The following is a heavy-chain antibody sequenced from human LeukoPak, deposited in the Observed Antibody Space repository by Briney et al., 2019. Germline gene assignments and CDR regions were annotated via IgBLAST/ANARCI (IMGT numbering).Heavy chain of an antibody. J-gene: IGHJ3*02. CDR2: IYTSGST. CDR1: GGSISSYY. CDR3: ARDLYYDFWSGYFTPLDAFDI. Sequence: SETLSLTCTVSGGSISSYYWSWIRQPAGKGLEWIGRIYTSGSTNYNPSLKSRVTMSVDTSKDQFSLKLSSVTAADTAVYYCARDLYYDFWSGYFTPLDAFDIWGQGTMVTVSS. V-gene: IGHV4-4*07. D-gene: IGHD3-3*01.